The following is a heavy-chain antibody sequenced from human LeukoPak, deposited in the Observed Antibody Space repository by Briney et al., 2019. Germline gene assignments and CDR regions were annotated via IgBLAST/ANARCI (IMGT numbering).Heavy chain of an antibody. V-gene: IGHV4-34*01. D-gene: IGHD3-10*01. CDR1: GFTFSNAW. CDR2: INHSGST. CDR3: ARVGADGSGFLFDY. J-gene: IGHJ4*02. Sequence: GSLRLSCAASGFTFSNAWMSWVRQAPGKGLEWIGEINHSGSTNYNPSLKSRVTISVDTSKNQFSLKLSSVTAADTAVYYCARVGADGSGFLFDYWGQGTLVTVSS.